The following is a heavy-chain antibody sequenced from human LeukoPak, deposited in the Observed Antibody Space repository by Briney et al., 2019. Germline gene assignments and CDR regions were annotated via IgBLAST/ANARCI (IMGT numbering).Heavy chain of an antibody. D-gene: IGHD3-22*01. CDR2: IYYSGST. V-gene: IGHV4-59*08. CDR1: GGSISSYY. Sequence: PSETLSLTCTVSGGSISSYYWSWIRQPPGKGLEWIGYIYYSGSTNYNPSLKSRVTISVDTSKNQFSLKLSSVTAADTAVYYCARHGLNYYDSSGYHLRYGFDYWGQGTLVTVSS. CDR3: ARHGLNYYDSSGYHLRYGFDY. J-gene: IGHJ4*02.